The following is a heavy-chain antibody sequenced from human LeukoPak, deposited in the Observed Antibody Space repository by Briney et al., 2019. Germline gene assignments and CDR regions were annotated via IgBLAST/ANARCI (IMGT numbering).Heavy chain of an antibody. Sequence: GGSLRLSCAASGITVSSNYMSWVRQAPGKGLEWVSVIYSGGSTYYADSVKGRFTISRDNSKNTLHLQMNSLRAEDTAVYYCARGVSSSGWYSSLDPWGQGTLVTVSS. J-gene: IGHJ5*02. V-gene: IGHV3-53*01. CDR1: GITVSSNY. D-gene: IGHD6-19*01. CDR3: ARGVSSSGWYSSLDP. CDR2: IYSGGST.